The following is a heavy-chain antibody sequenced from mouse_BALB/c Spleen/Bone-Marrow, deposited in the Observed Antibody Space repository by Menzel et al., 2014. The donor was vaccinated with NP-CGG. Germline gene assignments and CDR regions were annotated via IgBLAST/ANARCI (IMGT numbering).Heavy chain of an antibody. V-gene: IGHV14-3*02. CDR3: ASYYYGSSLFAY. CDR2: IDPANGNT. D-gene: IGHD1-1*01. Sequence: VQLQQPGAELVKPGASVELSCTASGFNIKDTYMRWVKQRPEQGLEWIGRIDPANGNTKYDPKFQGKATITADTSSNTAYLQLSSLTSEDTAVYYCASYYYGSSLFAYWGQGTLVTVSA. CDR1: GFNIKDTY. J-gene: IGHJ3*01.